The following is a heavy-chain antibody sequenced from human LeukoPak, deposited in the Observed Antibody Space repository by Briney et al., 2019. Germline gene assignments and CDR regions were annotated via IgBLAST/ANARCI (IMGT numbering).Heavy chain of an antibody. D-gene: IGHD2/OR15-2a*01. CDR1: GFTFNNYA. CDR2: IKQDGSEK. CDR3: ASTTISPVGGMDV. J-gene: IGHJ6*02. Sequence: GGSLRLSCAPSGFTFNNYAMSWVRQAPGKGLEWVANIKQDGSEKYYVDSVKGRFTISRDSAKNSLYLQVNSLRAEDTAVYYCASTTISPVGGMDVWGQGTTVTVSS. V-gene: IGHV3-7*05.